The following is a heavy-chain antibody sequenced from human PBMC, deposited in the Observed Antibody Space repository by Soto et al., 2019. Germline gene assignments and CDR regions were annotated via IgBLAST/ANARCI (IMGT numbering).Heavy chain of an antibody. D-gene: IGHD1-1*01. CDR1: GGSISSGDYY. V-gene: IGHV4-30-4*01. CDR2: IYYSGST. J-gene: IGHJ6*02. CDR3: ASVDNWSDLPYYYYDRDV. Sequence: QVQLQESGPGLVKPSQTLSLTCTVSGGSISSGDYYWSWIRQPPGKGLEWIGYIYYSGSTYYNPSLKSRVTRSVATSKNQFSLKLSSVTAADTAVYYCASVDNWSDLPYYYYDRDVWGQGTTVTVSS.